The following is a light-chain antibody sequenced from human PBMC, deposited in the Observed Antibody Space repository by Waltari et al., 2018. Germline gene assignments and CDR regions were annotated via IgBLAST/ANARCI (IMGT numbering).Light chain of an antibody. Sequence: EIVLTQSPGTLSLSPGDRATLSCRASQSVSSISLTWYQQKPGQAPRPLIYGASSRATGIPDRFSGSGSGTDFALTISRLEPEDFAVYYCQQYDGIVLTFGGGTKVEI. CDR3: QQYDGIVLT. CDR2: GAS. V-gene: IGKV3-20*01. CDR1: QSVSSIS. J-gene: IGKJ4*01.